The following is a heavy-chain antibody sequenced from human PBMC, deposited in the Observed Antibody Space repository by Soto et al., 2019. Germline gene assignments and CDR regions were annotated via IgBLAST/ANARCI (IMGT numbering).Heavy chain of an antibody. V-gene: IGHV3-30*18. CDR3: AKDGLRFLEWLSYFDY. CDR1: GFTFSSYG. J-gene: IGHJ4*02. CDR2: ISYDGSNK. Sequence: QVQLVESGGGVVQPGRSLRLSCAASGFTFSSYGMHWVRQAPGEGLEWVAVISYDGSNKYYVDSVKGRFTISRDNSKNTLYLQMNSLRAEDTAVYYCAKDGLRFLEWLSYFDYWGQGTLVTVSS. D-gene: IGHD3-3*01.